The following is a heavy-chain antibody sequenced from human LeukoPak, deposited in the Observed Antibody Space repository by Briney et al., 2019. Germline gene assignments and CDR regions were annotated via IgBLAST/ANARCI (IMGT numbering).Heavy chain of an antibody. J-gene: IGHJ5*02. CDR1: GFTFSTYG. CDR2: ISGGGSNI. Sequence: PGGSLRLSCVASGFTFSTYGLAWVRQAPGKGLEWVSSISGGGSNIYYGDSAKGRFTISRDNSKNTLYLQLNSLRVEDTAIYYCAKAQASKVTAAFSRGFDHWGQGTLVTVSS. V-gene: IGHV3-23*01. CDR3: AKAQASKVTAAFSRGFDH. D-gene: IGHD6-13*01.